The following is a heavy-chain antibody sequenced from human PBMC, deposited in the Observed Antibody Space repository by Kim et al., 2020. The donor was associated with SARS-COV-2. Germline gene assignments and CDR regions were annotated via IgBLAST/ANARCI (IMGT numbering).Heavy chain of an antibody. D-gene: IGHD6-19*01. CDR2: IKQDGNQK. J-gene: IGHJ3*02. CDR3: ARDGDLYSSGKDAFDI. CDR1: GFTFSSHW. Sequence: GGSLRLSCAASGFTFSSHWMTWVRQAPGKGLEWVANIKQDGNQKYYVDSVKGRFTISRDNAKNSLYLQMNSLRAEDTAVYYCARDGDLYSSGKDAFDIWGKGTMVTVSS. V-gene: IGHV3-7*01.